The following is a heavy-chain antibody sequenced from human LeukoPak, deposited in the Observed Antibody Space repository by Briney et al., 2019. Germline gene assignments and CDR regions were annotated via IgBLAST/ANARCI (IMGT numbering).Heavy chain of an antibody. CDR1: GFTFTTYA. J-gene: IGHJ4*02. CDR3: ARDGILTTVTTVDF. CDR2: ISSSSRYI. Sequence: GGSLRLSCAASGFTFTTYAMTWVRQAPGKGLEWVSSISSSSRYIYYADSVKGRFTISRDNAKNSLYLQMNSLRADDTAVYFCARDGILTTVTTVDFWGQGTLVTVSS. V-gene: IGHV3-21*01. D-gene: IGHD4-17*01.